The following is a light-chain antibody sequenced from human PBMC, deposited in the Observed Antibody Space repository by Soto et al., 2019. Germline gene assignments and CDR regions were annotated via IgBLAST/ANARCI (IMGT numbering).Light chain of an antibody. J-gene: IGLJ1*01. CDR1: SIDVGGYNY. Sequence: QSALTQPASVSGSPGQSITISCTGTSIDVGGYNYVSWYQQHPGTAPKLMIYDVSNRPSGVSNRFSGSKSGNTASLTISGLQAEDEADYYCSSYTSSSTLLYVFGTGTKLTVL. CDR3: SSYTSSSTLLYV. CDR2: DVS. V-gene: IGLV2-14*01.